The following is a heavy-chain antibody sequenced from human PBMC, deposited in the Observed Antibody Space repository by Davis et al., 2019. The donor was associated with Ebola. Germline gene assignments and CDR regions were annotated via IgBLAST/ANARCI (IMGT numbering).Heavy chain of an antibody. V-gene: IGHV5-51*01. J-gene: IGHJ5*02. Sequence: GESLKISCTGSGYSFTTYWIAWVRQTPAKGLEWMGIIYPGDSDTRYSPSFQGQVTISADKSISTAYLQWSSLKASDSAIYYCARRRALYSSGWFSEFDPWGLGTLVTVSS. CDR2: IYPGDSDT. D-gene: IGHD6-19*01. CDR3: ARRRALYSSGWFSEFDP. CDR1: GYSFTTYW.